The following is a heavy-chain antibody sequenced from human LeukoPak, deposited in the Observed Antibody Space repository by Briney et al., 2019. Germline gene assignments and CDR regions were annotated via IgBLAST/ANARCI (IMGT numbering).Heavy chain of an antibody. D-gene: IGHD6-13*01. CDR2: ISYEGGTQ. Sequence: SGGSLRLSCAASGVTLSPYGMHWVRQAPGKGLEWVAVISYEGGTQHYADSVKGRFIISRDSPRNTLYLQMNSLRAEDTAVYYCARDPGGAAAGDDAFDIWGQGTMVTVSS. CDR3: ARDPGGAAAGDDAFDI. CDR1: GVTLSPYG. J-gene: IGHJ3*02. V-gene: IGHV3-30*03.